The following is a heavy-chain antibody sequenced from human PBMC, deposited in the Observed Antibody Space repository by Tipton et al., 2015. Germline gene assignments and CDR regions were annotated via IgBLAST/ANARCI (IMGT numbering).Heavy chain of an antibody. J-gene: IGHJ5*02. Sequence: TLSLTCAVSAYSISSNYYWGWIRQPPGKGLEWIGSLSYSGKTDYNPPLRSRVTISVDTSKNQFSLRLSSVTAADTAVYYCARTFHDVWGRANWFDPWGQGTLVTVSS. V-gene: IGHV4-38-2*01. CDR3: ARTFHDVWGRANWFDP. CDR2: LSYSGKT. D-gene: IGHD3-3*01. CDR1: AYSISSNYY.